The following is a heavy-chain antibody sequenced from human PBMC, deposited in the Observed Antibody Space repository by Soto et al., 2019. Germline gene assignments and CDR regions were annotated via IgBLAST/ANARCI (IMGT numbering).Heavy chain of an antibody. D-gene: IGHD2-2*01. CDR3: ARDYQLLSVGAFDI. V-gene: IGHV4-31*03. CDR1: GGSISSGGCY. Sequence: SETLSLTCTVSGGSISSGGCYWSWIRQQPGKGLEWIGYIYYSGNTYYNPSLKSRVTILVDTSKNQFSLKLSSVTAADTAVYFCARDYQLLSVGAFDIWGQGTMVTVSS. CDR2: IYYSGNT. J-gene: IGHJ3*02.